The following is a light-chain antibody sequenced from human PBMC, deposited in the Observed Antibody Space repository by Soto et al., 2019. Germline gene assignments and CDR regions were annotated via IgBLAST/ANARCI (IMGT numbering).Light chain of an antibody. CDR1: SSNVGSYKL. Sequence: QSALTQPASVSGSPGQSITISCTGTSSNVGSYKLVSWYQQHPGKAPKLMIFEVNKRPSGVSNRFSGSKSGNTASLTISGLKVEDEADYYCCSSGGSPTYVFGTGTKVIAL. CDR2: EVN. J-gene: IGLJ1*01. V-gene: IGLV2-23*02. CDR3: CSSGGSPTYV.